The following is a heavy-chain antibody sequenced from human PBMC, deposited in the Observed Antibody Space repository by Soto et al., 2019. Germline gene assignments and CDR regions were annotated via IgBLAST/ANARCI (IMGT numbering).Heavy chain of an antibody. CDR1: LFTFSSYA. Sequence: SLRLSCSASLFTFSSYARSWVLQTPFKLLEFFSAISGSGGITYYADSVKGRFTISRDNSKNTLYLQMNSLRAEDTAVYYCAKTIVVVAATACYYYGMDVWGQGTTVTVSS. J-gene: IGHJ6*02. D-gene: IGHD2-15*01. CDR2: ISGSGGIT. V-gene: IGHV3-23*01. CDR3: AKTIVVVAATACYYYGMDV.